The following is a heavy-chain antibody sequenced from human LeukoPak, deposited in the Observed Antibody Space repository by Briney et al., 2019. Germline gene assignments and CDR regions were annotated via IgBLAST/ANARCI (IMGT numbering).Heavy chain of an antibody. CDR1: GFTFHDYA. D-gene: IGHD1-1*01. Sequence: GRSLRLSCAASGFTFHDYAMHWVRQAPGKGLEWVSGITRNSGSIGYADSVMGRFTISRDNAKNSLYLQMNSLRPEDTALYYCAGGVPSLDYWGQGTLVTVSS. V-gene: IGHV3-9*01. J-gene: IGHJ4*02. CDR3: AGGVPSLDY. CDR2: ITRNSGSI.